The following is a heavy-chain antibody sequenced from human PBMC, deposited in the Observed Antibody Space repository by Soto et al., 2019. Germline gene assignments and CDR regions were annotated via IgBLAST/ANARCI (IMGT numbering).Heavy chain of an antibody. J-gene: IGHJ2*01. V-gene: IGHV3-23*01. CDR3: ATVSGGSSGWPYWYFDL. Sequence: EVQLLESGGGLVQPGGSLRLSCAASGFTFNSDAMSWVRQAPGKGLEWVSTISGSGGTTYYADSVKGRFTISRDNSKNTLYLQINSLRAEDTAVYYCATVSGGSSGWPYWYFDLWGRGTLVTVSS. D-gene: IGHD6-19*01. CDR2: ISGSGGTT. CDR1: GFTFNSDA.